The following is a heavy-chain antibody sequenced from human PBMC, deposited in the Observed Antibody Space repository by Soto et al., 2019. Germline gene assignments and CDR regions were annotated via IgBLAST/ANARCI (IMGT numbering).Heavy chain of an antibody. D-gene: IGHD4-17*01. V-gene: IGHV1-69*08. CDR3: ARPDFGDYWYFDL. CDR2: IIPALGTA. J-gene: IGHJ2*01. Sequence: QDQLVQSGAEVKKPGSSVKVSCKASGGTFSSHTFSWVRQAPGQGLEWMGRIIPALGTATYAQKFQGRVTITAEESATTVYMELNSLRSEDTAVYYCARPDFGDYWYFDLWGRGPLVTVSS. CDR1: GGTFSSHT.